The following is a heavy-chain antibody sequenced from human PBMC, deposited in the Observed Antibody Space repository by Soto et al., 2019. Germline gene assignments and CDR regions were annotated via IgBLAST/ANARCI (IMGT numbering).Heavy chain of an antibody. Sequence: VGSLRLSCAASGFTFSAYAMSWVRQAPVKGLEWVSAITGSGAGTYYPDSVRGRFTISRDNSKNTLYLQMNSLRAEDTAVYYCPKYTSGWDFDHWGQGTLVTVSS. CDR1: GFTFSAYA. J-gene: IGHJ4*02. CDR2: ITGSGAGT. D-gene: IGHD6-19*01. CDR3: PKYTSGWDFDH. V-gene: IGHV3-23*01.